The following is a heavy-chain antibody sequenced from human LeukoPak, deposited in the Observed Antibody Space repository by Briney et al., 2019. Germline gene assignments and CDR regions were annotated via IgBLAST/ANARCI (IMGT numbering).Heavy chain of an antibody. CDR3: ARDQAYCGGDRYFDF. J-gene: IGHJ4*02. CDR2: NYHSGST. Sequence: SETLSLTCAVSDYSISSAYYWGWIRQPPGKGLGWIWSNYHSGSTDYNPSLKSRVTISVDTSKNQFSLELRSVTAADTAVYYCARDQAYCGGDRYFDFWGQGTLVTVSS. V-gene: IGHV4-38-2*02. D-gene: IGHD2-21*02. CDR1: DYSISSAYY.